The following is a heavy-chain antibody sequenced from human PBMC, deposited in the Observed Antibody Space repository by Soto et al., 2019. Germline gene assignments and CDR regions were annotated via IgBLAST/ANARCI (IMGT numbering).Heavy chain of an antibody. CDR3: ARSQGSSTSLEIYYYYYYGMDV. CDR1: GGTFSSYG. V-gene: IGHV1-69*01. J-gene: IGHJ6*02. D-gene: IGHD2-2*01. CDR2: IIPISDTT. Sequence: QVQLVQSGAEVKKPGSSVKVSCKASGGTFSSYGISWVRQAPGQGLEWMGGIIPISDTTNYAQKFQGRVTITADESTSTAYMELSSLRSEDTAVYYCARSQGSSTSLEIYYYYYYGMDVWGQGTTVTVSS.